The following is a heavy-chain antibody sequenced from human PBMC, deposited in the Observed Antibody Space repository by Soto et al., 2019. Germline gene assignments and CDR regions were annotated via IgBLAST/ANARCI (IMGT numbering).Heavy chain of an antibody. J-gene: IGHJ4*02. Sequence: QVHLVQSGAEVKKPGASVKVSCKGSGYDFTTYGITWVRQAPGQGLEWMAWISAHNGNTDYAQKLQGRVTVTRDTSTSTAYMELRSLRSDDTAMYYCARARYGDYWGQGALGTVSS. CDR2: ISAHNGNT. V-gene: IGHV1-18*01. D-gene: IGHD1-1*01. CDR1: GYDFTTYG. CDR3: ARARYGDY.